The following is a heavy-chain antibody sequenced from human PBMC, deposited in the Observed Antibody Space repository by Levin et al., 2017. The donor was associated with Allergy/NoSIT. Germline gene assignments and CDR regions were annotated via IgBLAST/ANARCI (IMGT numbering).Heavy chain of an antibody. CDR1: GFTFSDHY. V-gene: IGHV3-72*01. Sequence: SCAASGFTFSDHYMDWVRQAPGKGLEWVGRTRNKANSYTTEYAASVKGRFTISRDDSKNSLYLQMNSLKTEDTAVYYCAVAGPDAFDIWGQGTMVTVSS. CDR3: AVAGPDAFDI. D-gene: IGHD6-19*01. J-gene: IGHJ3*02. CDR2: TRNKANSYTT.